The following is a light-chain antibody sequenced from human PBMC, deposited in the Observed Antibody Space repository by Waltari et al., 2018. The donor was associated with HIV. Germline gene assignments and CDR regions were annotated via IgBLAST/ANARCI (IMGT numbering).Light chain of an antibody. CDR2: EVS. V-gene: IGLV2-23*02. CDR1: SSDVGIYNL. Sequence: QSALTQPASVSGSPGQSITISCTGTSSDVGIYNLVSWYQQYPGTAPKLIIYEVSQRPSGVSNRFSGSKSGNTASLTISGLQAEDEADYYCCSYASTSSYVMFGGGTKLTVL. CDR3: CSYASTSSYVM. J-gene: IGLJ3*02.